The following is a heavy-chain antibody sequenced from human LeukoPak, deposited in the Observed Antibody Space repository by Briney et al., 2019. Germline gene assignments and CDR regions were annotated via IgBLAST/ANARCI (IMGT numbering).Heavy chain of an antibody. CDR3: ARASTYRSGWYSY. Sequence: ASVTVSFTSSGYTFTGYYMHWGRQAPGQGLEWMGWINPNSGGTNYAQKFPGSVTMTRDTYISTAYMELSRLRSDDTAVYYCARASTYRSGWYSYWGQGTLVTVSS. V-gene: IGHV1-2*02. CDR2: INPNSGGT. D-gene: IGHD6-19*01. CDR1: GYTFTGYY. J-gene: IGHJ4*02.